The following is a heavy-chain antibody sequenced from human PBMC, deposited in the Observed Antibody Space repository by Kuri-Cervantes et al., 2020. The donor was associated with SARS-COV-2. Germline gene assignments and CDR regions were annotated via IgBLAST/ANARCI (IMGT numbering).Heavy chain of an antibody. Sequence: GESLKISCAASGFTFSSYGMHWVRQAPGKGLEWVAVISYDGSNKYYADSVKGRFTISRDTSKNTLYLQMNSLRAEDTAVYYCAKDLRLLWFGELLYWGQGTLVTVSS. CDR3: AKDLRLLWFGELLY. CDR2: ISYDGSNK. J-gene: IGHJ4*02. CDR1: GFTFSSYG. D-gene: IGHD3-10*01. V-gene: IGHV3-30*18.